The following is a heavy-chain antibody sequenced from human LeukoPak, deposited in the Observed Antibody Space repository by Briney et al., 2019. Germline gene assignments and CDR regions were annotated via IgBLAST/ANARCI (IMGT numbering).Heavy chain of an antibody. CDR2: MHYSGIT. V-gene: IGHV4-39*01. J-gene: IGHJ4*02. CDR1: GGSISSGDYY. Sequence: SQTLSLTCTVSGGSISSGDYYWGWIRQPPGKGLEWTGSMHYSGITYYNPSLTSRVTISVDTSKNQFSLRLTSVTAADTAVYYCARYPYSDSGVWQAFDYWGQGTLVTVSS. D-gene: IGHD5-12*01. CDR3: ARYPYSDSGVWQAFDY.